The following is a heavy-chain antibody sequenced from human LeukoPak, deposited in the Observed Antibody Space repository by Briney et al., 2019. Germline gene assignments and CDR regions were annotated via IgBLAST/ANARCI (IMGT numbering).Heavy chain of an antibody. CDR1: GFTVRNNY. CDR3: ATGERMVRGDGVDY. J-gene: IGHJ4*02. CDR2: IYSGGST. V-gene: IGHV3-66*01. D-gene: IGHD3-10*01. Sequence: GGSLRLSCAASGFTVRNNYMSWVRQAPGKGLEWVSVIYSGGSTYYADSVKGRFTISRGNSKNTLYLQMNGLRAEDTAVYFCATGERMVRGDGVDYWGQGTLVTVSS.